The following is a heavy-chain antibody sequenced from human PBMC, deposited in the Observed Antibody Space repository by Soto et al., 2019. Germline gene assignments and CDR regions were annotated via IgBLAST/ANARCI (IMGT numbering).Heavy chain of an antibody. V-gene: IGHV4-61*01. J-gene: IGHJ3*02. CDR1: GGSVSSGSYY. D-gene: IGHD2-15*01. CDR2: IYSSGST. CDR3: ARGSGPHSAFEI. Sequence: QVQLQESGPGLVKPSETLSLTCTVSGGSVSSGSYYWSWIRQPPGKGLEWIGYIYSSGSTNYNPSLTSRVTVSVATSKHQFSLKLSSVTAADTAVYYCARGSGPHSAFEIWGRWTMVTVSS.